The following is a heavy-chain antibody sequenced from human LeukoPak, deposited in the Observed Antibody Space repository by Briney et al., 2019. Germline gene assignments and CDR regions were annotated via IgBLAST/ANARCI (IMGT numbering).Heavy chain of an antibody. CDR2: ISSSSSTI. V-gene: IGHV3-48*01. CDR1: GFTFSSYS. J-gene: IGHJ3*02. CDR3: ARFPGYQRSTPAFDI. D-gene: IGHD6-13*01. Sequence: GGSLRLSCAASGFTFSSYSMNWVRQAPGKGLEWVSYISSSSSTIYYADSVKGRFTISRDNAKNSLYLQMNSLRAEDTAVYYCARFPGYQRSTPAFDIWGQGTMVTVSS.